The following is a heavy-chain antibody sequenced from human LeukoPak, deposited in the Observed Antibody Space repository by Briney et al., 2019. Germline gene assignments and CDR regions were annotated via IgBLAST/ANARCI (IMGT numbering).Heavy chain of an antibody. J-gene: IGHJ4*02. V-gene: IGHV3-23*01. Sequence: GGSLRLSCAASGFTFSSYGMSWVRQAPGKGLEWVSSIGGSGGSTYYADSVKGRFTISRENSKNTLYLQMNSQRAEDTAVYYCARNALRAFDYWGQGTLLTVSS. CDR3: ARNALRAFDY. CDR1: GFTFSSYG. CDR2: IGGSGGST.